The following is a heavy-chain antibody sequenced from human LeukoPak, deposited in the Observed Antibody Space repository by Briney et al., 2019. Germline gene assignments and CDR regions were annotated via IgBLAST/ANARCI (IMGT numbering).Heavy chain of an antibody. CDR3: AREISGIAVAGTGPYYYYYMDV. J-gene: IGHJ6*03. Sequence: GGSLRLPCAASGFTFDDYGMSWVRQAPGKGLEWVSGINWNGGSTGYADSVKGRFTISRDNAKNSLYLQMNSLRAEDTALYYCAREISGIAVAGTGPYYYYYMDVWGKGTTVTVSS. D-gene: IGHD6-19*01. CDR1: GFTFDDYG. V-gene: IGHV3-20*04. CDR2: INWNGGST.